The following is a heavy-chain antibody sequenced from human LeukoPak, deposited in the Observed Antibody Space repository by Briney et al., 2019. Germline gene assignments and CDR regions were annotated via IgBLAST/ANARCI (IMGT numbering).Heavy chain of an antibody. D-gene: IGHD3-16*01. Sequence: GGSLRLSCAASGFTFSAYAMHWVRRAPGKGLEWVALISYDGSNRYYADSVKSRFTISRDNSKNTLYLQMNSLRAEDTAVYYCAREGGPKWFDPWGQGTLVTVSS. J-gene: IGHJ5*02. V-gene: IGHV3-30*04. CDR1: GFTFSAYA. CDR2: ISYDGSNR. CDR3: AREGGPKWFDP.